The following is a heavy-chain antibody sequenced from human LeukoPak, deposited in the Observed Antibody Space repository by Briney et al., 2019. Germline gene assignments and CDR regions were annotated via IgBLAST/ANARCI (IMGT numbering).Heavy chain of an antibody. CDR3: ASFYYDSSGYYSAFDI. CDR1: GYTFTSYD. V-gene: IGHV1-8*01. D-gene: IGHD3-22*01. Sequence: ASVKVSCKASGYTFTSYDINWVRQATGQGLEWMGWMNPNSGNTGHAQKFQGRVTMTGNTSISTAYMELSSLRSEDTAVYYCASFYYDSSGYYSAFDIWGQGTMVTVSS. CDR2: MNPNSGNT. J-gene: IGHJ3*02.